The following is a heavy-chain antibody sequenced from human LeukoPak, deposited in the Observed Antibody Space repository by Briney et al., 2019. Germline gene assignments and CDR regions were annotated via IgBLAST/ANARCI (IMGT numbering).Heavy chain of an antibody. CDR3: AKARSSGWYLGAFDI. CDR1: GFTFSAYI. CDR2: ISSDEINK. D-gene: IGHD6-19*01. J-gene: IGHJ3*02. Sequence: TGGSLRLSCAASGFTFSAYIIHWVRQAPGKGLEWVALISSDEINKNYVDSVKGRFTISRDNSKNSLYLQMNSLRAEDTALYYCAKARSSGWYLGAFDIWGQGTMVTVSS. V-gene: IGHV3-30*18.